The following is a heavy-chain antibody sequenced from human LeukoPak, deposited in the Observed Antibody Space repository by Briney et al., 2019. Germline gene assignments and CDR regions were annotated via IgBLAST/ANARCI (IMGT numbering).Heavy chain of an antibody. D-gene: IGHD1-26*01. J-gene: IGHJ3*02. V-gene: IGHV3-23*01. CDR3: AKGRGSYLDAFDI. CDR1: GFTFGSYA. CDR2: ISGSGGST. Sequence: GGSLRLSCAASGFTFGSYAMSWVRQAPGKGLEWVSAISGSGGSTYYADSVKGRFTISRDNSKNTLYLQMNSLRAEDTAVYYCAKGRGSYLDAFDIWGQGTMVTVSS.